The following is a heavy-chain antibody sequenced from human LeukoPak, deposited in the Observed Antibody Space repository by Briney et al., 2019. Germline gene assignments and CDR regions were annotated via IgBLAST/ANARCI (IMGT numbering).Heavy chain of an antibody. V-gene: IGHV3-66*01. J-gene: IGHJ5*02. CDR2: IYSGGST. D-gene: IGHD2-15*01. CDR1: GFSVSNNY. Sequence: GGSLRLSCAASGFSVSNNYMSWVRQAPGKGLEWVSVIYSGGSTFYADSVKGRFTISRDNSKNTLYLQMNSLRAEDTAVYYCARDRGVVGQFDPWGQGTLVTVSS. CDR3: ARDRGVVGQFDP.